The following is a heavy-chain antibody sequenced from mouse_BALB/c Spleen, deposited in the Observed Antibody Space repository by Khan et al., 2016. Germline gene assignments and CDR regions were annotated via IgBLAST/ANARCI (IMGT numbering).Heavy chain of an antibody. Sequence: EVELVESGGGLVQPGGSLRLSCATSGFTFTDYYISWVRQPPGKALEWLGFIRNKANGYTTEYSASVKGRFTISRDNSQSILYLQMNTLGAEDSATYYCARAPYRYFAYWGQGTLVTVSA. D-gene: IGHD2-14*01. CDR2: IRNKANGYTT. CDR3: ARAPYRYFAY. CDR1: GFTFTDYY. V-gene: IGHV7-3*02. J-gene: IGHJ3*01.